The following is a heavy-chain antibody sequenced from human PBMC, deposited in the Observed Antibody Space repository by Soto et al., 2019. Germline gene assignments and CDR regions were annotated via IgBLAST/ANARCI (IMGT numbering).Heavy chain of an antibody. CDR2: IYSGGST. CDR3: AREGIAVAGRVWYFDS. J-gene: IGHJ4*02. V-gene: IGHV3-66*01. Sequence: EVQLVESGGGLVQPGGSLRLSCAASGFTVSSNYMSWVRQAPGKGLEWVAVIYSGGSTYYADSVKGRFTISRDNSKNTLYLQMNSLRAEDTAVYYCAREGIAVAGRVWYFDSWGQGTLVTVSS. CDR1: GFTVSSNY. D-gene: IGHD6-19*01.